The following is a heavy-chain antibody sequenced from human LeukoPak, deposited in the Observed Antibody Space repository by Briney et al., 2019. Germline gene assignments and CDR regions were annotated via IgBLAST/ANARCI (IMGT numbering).Heavy chain of an antibody. D-gene: IGHD2-8*02. V-gene: IGHV3-23*01. CDR1: GFTFSSYG. Sequence: PGGSLRLSCAASGFTFSSYGMTWVRQAPGRGLEWVPTVNEGGENTHYADSVKGRFTISRDNAKNTLSLQMDSLRGEDSAMYYCATDTGAFHFAYWGQGTLVTVSS. CDR2: VNEGGENT. J-gene: IGHJ4*02. CDR3: ATDTGAFHFAY.